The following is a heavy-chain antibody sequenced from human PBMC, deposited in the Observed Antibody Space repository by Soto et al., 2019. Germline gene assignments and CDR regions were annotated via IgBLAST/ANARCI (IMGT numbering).Heavy chain of an antibody. CDR3: ARGVIAAAGISHAFDI. CDR1: GFTFSSYW. J-gene: IGHJ3*02. Sequence: GGSLRLSCAASGFTFSSYWMHWVRQAPGKGLVWVSRINSDGSSTSYADSVKGRFTISRDNAKNTLYLQMNSLRAEDTAVYYCARGVIAAAGISHAFDIWGQGTMVTVSS. CDR2: INSDGSST. V-gene: IGHV3-74*01. D-gene: IGHD6-13*01.